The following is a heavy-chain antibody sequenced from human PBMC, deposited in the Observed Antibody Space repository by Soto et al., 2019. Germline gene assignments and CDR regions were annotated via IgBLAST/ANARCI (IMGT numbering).Heavy chain of an antibody. Sequence: ASVKVSCKASGYTFTSYYMHWVRQAPGQGLEWMGIINPSGGSTSYAQKFQGRVTMTRDTSTSTVYMELSSLRSEDTAVYYCARSYCGGVCYSRTLDYYYYGMDVWGQGTRVTVSS. CDR1: GYTFTSYY. CDR3: ARSYCGGVCYSRTLDYYYYGMDV. V-gene: IGHV1-46*01. D-gene: IGHD2-21*02. CDR2: INPSGGST. J-gene: IGHJ6*02.